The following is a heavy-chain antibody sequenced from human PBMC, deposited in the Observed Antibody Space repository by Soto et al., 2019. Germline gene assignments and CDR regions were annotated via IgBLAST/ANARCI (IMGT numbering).Heavy chain of an antibody. CDR2: IYTSGST. CDR3: ARQGYGSSWALDY. Sequence: TSETLSLTCTVSGGSISSYYWSWIRQPAGKGLEWIGRIYTSGSTNYNPSLKSRVTMSVDTSKNQFSLKLSSVTAEDTAVYYCARQGYGSSWALDYWGQGTLVTVSS. J-gene: IGHJ4*02. D-gene: IGHD6-13*01. CDR1: GGSISSYY. V-gene: IGHV4-4*07.